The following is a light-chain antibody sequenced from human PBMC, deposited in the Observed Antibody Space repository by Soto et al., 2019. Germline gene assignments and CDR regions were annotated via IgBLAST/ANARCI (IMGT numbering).Light chain of an antibody. J-gene: IGKJ1*01. CDR3: HQYYTWPRT. Sequence: EIVMTQSPVTLSVSPGERATLSCRASQTVTTDLAWYQQKPGQAPRLVIHGASTRATDFPARFSGSGSGTEFTLTISSLQSVDIAVYYCHQYYTWPRTFGQGTKVDIK. V-gene: IGKV3-15*01. CDR1: QTVTTD. CDR2: GAS.